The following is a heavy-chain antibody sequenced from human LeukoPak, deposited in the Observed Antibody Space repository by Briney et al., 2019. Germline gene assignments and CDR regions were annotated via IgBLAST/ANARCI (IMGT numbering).Heavy chain of an antibody. V-gene: IGHV3-21*01. CDR3: ARILDWNAFYI. CDR1: GFNFTNFN. CDR2: IHSSSGSI. D-gene: IGHD1-1*01. Sequence: GGSLRLSCAASGFNFTNFNMKWVRQAPGKGLEWVSSIHSSSGSIYYADSLKGRFTISRDNAKNSLYLQMNSLRAEDTAVYDCARILDWNAFYIWGQGTMVTVSS. J-gene: IGHJ3*02.